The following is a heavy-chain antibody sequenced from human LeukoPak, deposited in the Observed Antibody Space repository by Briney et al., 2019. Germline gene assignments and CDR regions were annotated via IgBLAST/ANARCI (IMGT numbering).Heavy chain of an antibody. CDR1: GFAVSDHY. CDR2: IYRGGDT. J-gene: IGHJ4*02. Sequence: GGSLRLSCAASGFAVSDHYMSWVRQAPGKGLEWVSVIYRGGDTYYSDSVKGRFTISRDDSKNKVYLQMNSLRAEDTAFYYCAKNTVLVATENWGQGTLVTVSS. CDR3: AKNTVLVATEN. D-gene: IGHD5-12*01. V-gene: IGHV3-53*01.